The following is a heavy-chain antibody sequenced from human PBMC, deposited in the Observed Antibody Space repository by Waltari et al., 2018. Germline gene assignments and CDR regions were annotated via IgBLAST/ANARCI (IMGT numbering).Heavy chain of an antibody. Sequence: QVQLVQSGAEVKKPGSSVKVSCKASGGTFSSYAISWVRQAPGQGLEWMGGSSPIVGTANYAQKFQGRVTRTAEESTSTAYMELSSLRSEDTAVYYCASLPYYYDSSGYYYRVDDWGQGTLVTVSS. CDR1: GGTFSSYA. V-gene: IGHV1-69*01. J-gene: IGHJ4*02. CDR3: ASLPYYYDSSGYYYRVDD. D-gene: IGHD3-22*01. CDR2: SSPIVGTA.